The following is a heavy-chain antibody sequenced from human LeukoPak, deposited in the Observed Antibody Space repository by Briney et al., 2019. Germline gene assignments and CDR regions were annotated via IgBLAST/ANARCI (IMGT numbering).Heavy chain of an antibody. CDR1: GYTFTSYY. CDR2: IDAGNGRT. Sequence: GASVKVSCKASGYTFTSYYMHWVRQAPGQGLEWMGWIDAGNGRTKYSQDFQGRVTITRDTSASIAYMELSSLRSDDMAVYYCARGGWTGYNYGSLPEYYFDYWGQGTLVTVSS. CDR3: ARGGWTGYNYGSLPEYYFDY. J-gene: IGHJ4*02. V-gene: IGHV1-3*03. D-gene: IGHD5-18*01.